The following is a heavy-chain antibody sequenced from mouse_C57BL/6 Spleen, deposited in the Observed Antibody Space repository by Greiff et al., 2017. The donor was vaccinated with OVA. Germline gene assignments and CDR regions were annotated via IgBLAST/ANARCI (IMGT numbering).Heavy chain of an antibody. V-gene: IGHV5-17*01. J-gene: IGHJ4*01. Sequence: EVQLVESGGGLVKPGGSLKLSCAASGFTFSDYGMHWVRQAPEKGLEWVAYISSGSSTIYYADTVKGRFTISRDNAKNTLFLQMTSLRSEDTAMYYCASPYDGYYYAMDYWGQGTSVTVSS. D-gene: IGHD2-3*01. CDR1: GFTFSDYG. CDR2: ISSGSSTI. CDR3: ASPYDGYYYAMDY.